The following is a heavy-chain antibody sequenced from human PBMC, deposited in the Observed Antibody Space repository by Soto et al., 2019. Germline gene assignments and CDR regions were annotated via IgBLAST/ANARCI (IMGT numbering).Heavy chain of an antibody. V-gene: IGHV3-64D*08. D-gene: IGHD2-2*01. Sequence: GGSLRLSCSASGFTFSSYAMHWVRQAPGKGLEYVSAISSNGGSTYYADSVKGRFTISRDNSKNTLYLQMSSLRAEDTAVYYCVKAKISTYCSSTSCLYYYYGMDVWGQGTTVTVSS. CDR1: GFTFSSYA. J-gene: IGHJ6*02. CDR2: ISSNGGST. CDR3: VKAKISTYCSSTSCLYYYYGMDV.